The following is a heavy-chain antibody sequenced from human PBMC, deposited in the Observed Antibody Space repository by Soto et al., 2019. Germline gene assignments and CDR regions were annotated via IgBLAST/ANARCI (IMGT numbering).Heavy chain of an antibody. V-gene: IGHV5-10-1*01. CDR1: GYSFTSYW. CDR3: AIHSSSWYYFGY. Sequence: GESLKISCKGSGYSFTSYWISWVRQMPGKGLEWMGRIDPSDSYTNYSPSFQGHVTISADKSISTAYLQWSSLKASDTAMYYCAIHSSSWYYFGYWGQGTLVTVSS. J-gene: IGHJ4*02. D-gene: IGHD6-13*01. CDR2: IDPSDSYT.